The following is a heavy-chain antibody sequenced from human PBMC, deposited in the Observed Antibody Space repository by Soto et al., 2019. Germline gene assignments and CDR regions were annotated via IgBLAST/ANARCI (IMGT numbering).Heavy chain of an antibody. D-gene: IGHD3-3*01. J-gene: IGHJ5*02. V-gene: IGHV4-30-2*01. CDR2: IYNSGTT. CDR3: ARSLSSPDDFWSGYYDWFDP. CDR1: GGSISSGGGS. Sequence: TSQTLSLTRAVSGGSISSGGGSWRWLRQQQGKSLERLGHIYNSGTTYYNPSLKSRVSISIDRSKNQFSLKLSSVTAADTAVYYCARSLSSPDDFWSGYYDWFDPWGQGSLVTVSS.